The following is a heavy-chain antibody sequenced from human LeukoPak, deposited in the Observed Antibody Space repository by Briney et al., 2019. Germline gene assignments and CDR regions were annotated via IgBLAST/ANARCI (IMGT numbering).Heavy chain of an antibody. CDR3: ILTSYQTPNFDY. CDR2: ISYDGSNK. J-gene: IGHJ4*02. D-gene: IGHD3-9*01. V-gene: IGHV3-30-3*01. Sequence: PGGSLRLSCAASGFTFSSYAMHWVRQAPGKGLKWVAVISYDGSNKYYADSVKGRFTISRDNAKNSLYLQMNSLRADDTAIYYCILTSYQTPNFDYWGQGTLVTVSS. CDR1: GFTFSSYA.